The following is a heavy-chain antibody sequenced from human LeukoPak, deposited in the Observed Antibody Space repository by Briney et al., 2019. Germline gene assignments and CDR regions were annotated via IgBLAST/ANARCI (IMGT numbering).Heavy chain of an antibody. D-gene: IGHD6-19*01. Sequence: GGSLRLPCAASGFTFSSYSMNWVRQAPGKGLEWVSSISSSSSYIYYADSVKGRFTISRDNAKNSLYLQMNSLRAEDTAVYYCARGRSGWSPPIDYWGQGTLVTVSS. CDR3: ARGRSGWSPPIDY. CDR1: GFTFSSYS. V-gene: IGHV3-21*01. CDR2: ISSSSSYI. J-gene: IGHJ4*02.